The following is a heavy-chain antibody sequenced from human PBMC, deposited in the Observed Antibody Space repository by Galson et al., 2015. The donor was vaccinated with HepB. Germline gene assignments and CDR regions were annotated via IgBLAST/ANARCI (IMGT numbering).Heavy chain of an antibody. Sequence: SLRLSCAASGFTFSSYAMHWVRQAPGKGLEWVAVISYDGSNKYYADSVKGRFTISRDNSKNTLYLQMNSLRAEDTAVYYCARDGSSSWYYDAFDIWGQGTMVTVSS. CDR1: GFTFSSYA. CDR2: ISYDGSNK. J-gene: IGHJ3*02. CDR3: ARDGSSSWYYDAFDI. D-gene: IGHD6-13*01. V-gene: IGHV3-30*04.